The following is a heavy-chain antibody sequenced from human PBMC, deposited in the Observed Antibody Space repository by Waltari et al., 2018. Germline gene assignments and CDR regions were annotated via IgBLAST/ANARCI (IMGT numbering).Heavy chain of an antibody. CDR2: INHSGST. Sequence: QVQLQQWGAGLLKPSETLSLTCAVYGGSFSGYSWSWIRQPPGKGLEWIGEINHSGSTNYNPSLKSRVTISVDTSKNQFSLKLSSVTAADTAVYYCARRRITIFGVVTHYFDYWGQGTLVTVSS. CDR1: GGSFSGYS. CDR3: ARRRITIFGVVTHYFDY. J-gene: IGHJ4*02. V-gene: IGHV4-34*01. D-gene: IGHD3-3*01.